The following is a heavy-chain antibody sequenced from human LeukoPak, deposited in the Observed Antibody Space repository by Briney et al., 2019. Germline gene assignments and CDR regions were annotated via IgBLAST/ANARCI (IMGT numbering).Heavy chain of an antibody. CDR2: IYYSVST. V-gene: IGHV4-59*12. Sequence: PSETLSLTCTVSGGSISSYYWSWIRQPPGKGRECSGYIYYSVSTNYNPSLKSRVTISVDTSKNQFSLKLSPVTAADTAVYYCAGNRVLRYFDWSTFPTPLDYWGRGTLVTVSS. CDR3: AGNRVLRYFDWSTFPTPLDY. J-gene: IGHJ4*02. CDR1: GGSISSYY. D-gene: IGHD3-9*01.